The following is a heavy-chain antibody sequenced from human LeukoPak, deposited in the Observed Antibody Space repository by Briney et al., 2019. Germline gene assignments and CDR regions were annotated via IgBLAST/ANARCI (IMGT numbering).Heavy chain of an antibody. CDR2: MNANTGNT. Sequence: ASVKVSCKTSGYTFTSYDINWVRQATGQGLEWMGWMNANTGNTGYAQNFQGRVTITRDTSASTAYMELSSLRSEDTAVYYCAKRVYGDYVAFDIWGQGTMVTVSS. J-gene: IGHJ3*02. V-gene: IGHV1-8*01. CDR1: GYTFTSYD. D-gene: IGHD4-17*01. CDR3: AKRVYGDYVAFDI.